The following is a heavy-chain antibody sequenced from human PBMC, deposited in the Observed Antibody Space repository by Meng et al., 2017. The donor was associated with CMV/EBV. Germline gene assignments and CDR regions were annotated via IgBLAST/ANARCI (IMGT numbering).Heavy chain of an antibody. CDR3: ASTARNYYYYGMDV. J-gene: IGHJ6*02. CDR2: IYSGGST. CDR1: GFTFSSYS. V-gene: IGHV3-66*02. Sequence: GGSLRLSCAASGFTFSSYSMNWVRQAPGKGLEWVSVIYSGGSTYYADSVKGRFTISRDNSKNTLYLQMNSLRPEDTAVYYCASTARNYYYYGMDVWGQGTTVTVSS. D-gene: IGHD2-21*02.